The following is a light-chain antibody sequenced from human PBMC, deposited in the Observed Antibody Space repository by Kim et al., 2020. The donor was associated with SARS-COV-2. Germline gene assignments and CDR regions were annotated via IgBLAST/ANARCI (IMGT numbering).Light chain of an antibody. Sequence: GDRVTITCRTSQSITKSLHWYQQKPGKAPNLLISAASDLQSGVPSRFSGSGSGTDFTLTISSLQPEDFATYYCQQSFGTPPTFGQGTKVDIK. CDR1: QSITKS. J-gene: IGKJ1*01. CDR3: QQSFGTPPT. CDR2: AAS. V-gene: IGKV1-39*01.